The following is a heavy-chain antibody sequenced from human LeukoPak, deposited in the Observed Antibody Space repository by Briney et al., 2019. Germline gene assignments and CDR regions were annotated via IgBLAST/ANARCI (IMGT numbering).Heavy chain of an antibody. CDR1: GFTFSNYA. CDR3: ARAYYDSTQTDNWFDP. Sequence: PGGSLRLSCAASGFTFSNYAMHWVRQAPGKGLEWVTFIRYDGSNKYYADLVKGRFTISRDNAKNSLYLQMNSLRAEDTAVYYCARAYYDSTQTDNWFDPWGQGTLVTVSS. V-gene: IGHV3-30*02. CDR2: IRYDGSNK. D-gene: IGHD3-22*01. J-gene: IGHJ5*02.